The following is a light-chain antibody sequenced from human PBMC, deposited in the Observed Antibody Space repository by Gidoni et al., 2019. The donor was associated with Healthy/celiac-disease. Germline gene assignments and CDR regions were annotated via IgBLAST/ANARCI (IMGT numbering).Light chain of an antibody. Sequence: DLQFTQSPSFLSASVGDRVTITCRASQGISSYLAWYQQKPGKAPKLLIYAASTLQSGVPSRFSGSGSGTEFTLTISSLQPEDFATYYCQQLNSYPPEYTFXQXTKLEIK. V-gene: IGKV1-9*01. CDR1: QGISSY. J-gene: IGKJ2*01. CDR3: QQLNSYPPEYT. CDR2: AAS.